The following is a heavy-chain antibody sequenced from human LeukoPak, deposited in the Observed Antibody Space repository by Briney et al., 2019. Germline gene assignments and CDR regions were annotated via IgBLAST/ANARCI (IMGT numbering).Heavy chain of an antibody. CDR2: INPNSGGT. D-gene: IGHD5-18*01. CDR1: GYTFTGYY. Sequence: ASVKVSRKASGYTFTGYYMHWVRQAPGQGLEWMGWINPNSGGTNYAQKFQGRVTMTRDTSISTAYMELSRLRSDDTAVYYCARDHAAMVSWFDYWGQGTLVTVSS. V-gene: IGHV1-2*02. CDR3: ARDHAAMVSWFDY. J-gene: IGHJ4*02.